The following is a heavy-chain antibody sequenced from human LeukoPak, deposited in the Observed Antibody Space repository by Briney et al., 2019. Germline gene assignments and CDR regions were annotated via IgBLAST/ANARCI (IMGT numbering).Heavy chain of an antibody. J-gene: IGHJ4*02. V-gene: IGHV3-21*01. CDR1: GFTFGSYS. CDR3: ARDRDFDYDSGGDHFGFEY. Sequence: GGSLRLSCAASGFTFGSYSMTWVRQAPGKGLEWVSSISSSSSYIYYADSMKGRFTISRDNAKNSLYLQMNSLRVEDTALYYCARDRDFDYDSGGDHFGFEYWGQGTLVAVSS. D-gene: IGHD3-22*01. CDR2: ISSSSSYI.